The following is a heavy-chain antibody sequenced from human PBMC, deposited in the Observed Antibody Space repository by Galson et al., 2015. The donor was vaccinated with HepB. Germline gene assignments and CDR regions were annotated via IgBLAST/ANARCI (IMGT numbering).Heavy chain of an antibody. V-gene: IGHV3-21*01. CDR3: ARDRDLGFDY. J-gene: IGHJ4*02. D-gene: IGHD1-26*01. CDR2: ISSSASYM. CDR1: GFTFSSYS. Sequence: SLRLSCAASGFTFSSYSMNWVRQAPGKGLEWVSSISSSASYMYYADSLRGRFTISRDNAKNSLYLQMNSLRAEDTAVYYCARDRDLGFDYWGQGTLVTVSS.